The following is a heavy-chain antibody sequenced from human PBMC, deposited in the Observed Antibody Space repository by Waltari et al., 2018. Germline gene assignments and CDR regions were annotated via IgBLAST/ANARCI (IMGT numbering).Heavy chain of an antibody. CDR1: GFTFRRFG. CDR3: ARDRRSGSNYPEDS. V-gene: IGHV3-33*01. D-gene: IGHD1-26*01. CDR2: IWYDESNT. Sequence: QVQLVESGGGVVQPGKALRLSCAASGFTFRRFGMHWVRQAPGKGLEWVAVIWYDESNTYYADSVKGRFTISRDNSKNILYLQMTNLRVADTAFYFCARDRRSGSNYPEDSWGRGTLVTVSS. J-gene: IGHJ5*01.